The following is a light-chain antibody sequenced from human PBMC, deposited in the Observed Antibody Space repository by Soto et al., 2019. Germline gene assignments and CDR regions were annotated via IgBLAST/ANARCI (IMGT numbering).Light chain of an antibody. Sequence: EIVLTQSPATLSVSPGDRVTLSCRASQSVDINLAWYQQRPGQAPRLLVYGASTKATDMPGRFSGRGSGTEFTLTISSLQPEDVATYYCQQTFSHLLSFGGGTTVEIK. V-gene: IGKV3-15*01. CDR3: QQTFSHLLS. J-gene: IGKJ4*01. CDR1: QSVDIN. CDR2: GAS.